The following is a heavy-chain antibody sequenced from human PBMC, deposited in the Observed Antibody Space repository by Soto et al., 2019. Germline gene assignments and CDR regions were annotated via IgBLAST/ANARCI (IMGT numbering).Heavy chain of an antibody. D-gene: IGHD3-9*01. J-gene: IGHJ4*02. Sequence: PGESLKISCKGSGYSFTNYWIGWVRQMPGKGLEWMGIIFHGDSGARYSPSFQGQVTISADKSISTAYLQWSSLKASDTGIYYCARGPWDDILTQFDYWGQGTLVTVSS. CDR2: IFHGDSGA. CDR1: GYSFTNYW. CDR3: ARGPWDDILTQFDY. V-gene: IGHV5-51*01.